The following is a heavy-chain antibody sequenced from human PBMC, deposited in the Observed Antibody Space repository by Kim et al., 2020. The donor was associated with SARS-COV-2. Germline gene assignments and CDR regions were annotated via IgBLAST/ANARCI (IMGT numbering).Heavy chain of an antibody. CDR1: GYSFTSYW. Sequence: GESLKISCKGSGYSFTSYWISWVRQMPGKGLEWMGRIDPSDSYTNYSPSFQGHVTISADKSISTAYLQWSSLKASDTAMYYCASQPSYDYAPFYYYYYGMDVWGQGTTVTVSS. V-gene: IGHV5-10-1*01. CDR2: IDPSDSYT. CDR3: ASQPSYDYAPFYYYYYGMDV. J-gene: IGHJ6*02. D-gene: IGHD4-17*01.